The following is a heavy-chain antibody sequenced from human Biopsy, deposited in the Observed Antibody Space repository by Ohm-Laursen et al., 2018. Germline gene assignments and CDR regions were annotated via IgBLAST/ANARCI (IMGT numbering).Heavy chain of an antibody. Sequence: GTLSLTCSVSGGSMTGYEWSWIRLAPGKGLEWIGYIYYSGGTKYNPSLASRVTFSVDMSKSQFSLNLNSVTAADTAVYFCARDVKRYCSGTSCYSGYFGMDVWGQGTTVTVS. J-gene: IGHJ6*02. CDR1: GGSMTGYE. D-gene: IGHD2-2*01. CDR2: IYYSGGT. CDR3: ARDVKRYCSGTSCYSGYFGMDV. V-gene: IGHV4-59*01.